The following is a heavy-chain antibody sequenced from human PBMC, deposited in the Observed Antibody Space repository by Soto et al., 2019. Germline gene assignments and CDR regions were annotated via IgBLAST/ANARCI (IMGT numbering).Heavy chain of an antibody. V-gene: IGHV1-18*01. CDR3: ARVGRPTSDCSSTSCYFAGANWFDP. CDR1: GYTFTSYG. Sequence: RASVKVSCKASGYTFTSYGISWVRQAPGQGLEWMGWISAYNGNTNYAQKLQGRVTMTTDTSTSTAYMELRSLRSDDTAVYYCARVGRPTSDCSSTSCYFAGANWFDPWGQGTLVTVSS. J-gene: IGHJ5*02. CDR2: ISAYNGNT. D-gene: IGHD2-2*01.